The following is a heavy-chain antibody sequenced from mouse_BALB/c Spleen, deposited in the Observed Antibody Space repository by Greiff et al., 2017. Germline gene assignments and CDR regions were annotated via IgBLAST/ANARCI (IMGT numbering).Heavy chain of an antibody. Sequence: EVQLQESGPGLVKPSQSLSLTCSVTGYSITSGYYWYWIRQFPGNQLEWMGYISYDGSNNYNPSLKNRISITRDTSKNQFFLKLNSVTTEDTATKNCERERRNGNYFDYWGKGTTLTGSA. CDR1: GYSITSGYY. V-gene: IGHV3-6*02. D-gene: IGHD2-1*01. CDR3: ERERRNGNYFDY. CDR2: ISYDGSN. J-gene: IGHJ2*01.